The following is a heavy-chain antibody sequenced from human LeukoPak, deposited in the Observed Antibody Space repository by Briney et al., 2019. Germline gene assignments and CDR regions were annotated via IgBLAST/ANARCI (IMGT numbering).Heavy chain of an antibody. V-gene: IGHV3-23*01. CDR1: GFTFSSYA. CDR3: AKDPTTYYDSSGYGRYNWFDP. Sequence: GGSLRLSCAASGFTFSSYAMSWVRQAPGKGLEWVSGISGSGGSTYHADSVKGRFTISRDNSKNTLYLQMNSLRAEDTAVYYCAKDPTTYYDSSGYGRYNWFDPWGQGTLVTVSS. J-gene: IGHJ5*02. D-gene: IGHD3-22*01. CDR2: ISGSGGST.